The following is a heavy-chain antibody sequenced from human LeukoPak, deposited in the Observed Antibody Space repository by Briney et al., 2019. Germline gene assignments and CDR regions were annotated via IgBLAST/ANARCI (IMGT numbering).Heavy chain of an antibody. CDR3: ARDYKYAFDN. J-gene: IGHJ4*02. V-gene: IGHV3-11*06. CDR2: ISDDGSYA. D-gene: IGHD5-24*01. Sequence: GGSPRLSCAASGLTYRNYYFSWVRQAPGKGLEWISYISDDGSYANYADSVRGRFTISGDKAKNSLYLQMNSLRVEDTAVYYCARDYKYAFDNWGQGTLVTVSS. CDR1: GLTYRNYY.